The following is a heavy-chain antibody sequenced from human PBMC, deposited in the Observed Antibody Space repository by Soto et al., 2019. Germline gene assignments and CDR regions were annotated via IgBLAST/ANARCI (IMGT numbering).Heavy chain of an antibody. D-gene: IGHD3-10*01. CDR3: AREESVRYYGSGSYYVAWFDP. Sequence: PSETLSLTCAVYGGSFSGYYWSWIRQPPGKGLEWIGEINHSVSTNYNPSLKSRVTISVDTSKNQFSLKLSSVTAADTAVYYCAREESVRYYGSGSYYVAWFDPWGQGTLVTVSS. J-gene: IGHJ5*02. CDR1: GGSFSGYY. CDR2: INHSVST. V-gene: IGHV4-34*01.